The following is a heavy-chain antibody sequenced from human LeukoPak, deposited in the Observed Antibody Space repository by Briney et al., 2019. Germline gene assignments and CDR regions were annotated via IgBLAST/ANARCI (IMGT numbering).Heavy chain of an antibody. CDR1: GGSISSGGYS. Sequence: SQTLSLTCAVSGGSISSGGYSWSWIRQPPGKGLEWIGFIYRSGSTYYNPSLKSRVTISVDRSKNQFSLKLSSVTAADTAVYYCARAPGYYYGSGGYSWFDPWGQGTLVTVSS. CDR2: IYRSGST. V-gene: IGHV4-30-2*01. D-gene: IGHD3-10*01. J-gene: IGHJ5*02. CDR3: ARAPGYYYGSGGYSWFDP.